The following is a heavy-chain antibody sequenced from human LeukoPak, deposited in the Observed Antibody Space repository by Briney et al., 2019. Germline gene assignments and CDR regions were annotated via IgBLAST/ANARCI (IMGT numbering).Heavy chain of an antibody. CDR2: IYSGGST. J-gene: IGHJ4*02. Sequence: GGSLRLSCAASGFTVSSNYMSWVRQAPGKRLEWVSVIYSGGSTYYADSVKGRFTISRDNSKNTLYLQMNSLRAEDTAVYYCARVNYDFWSGSFDYWGQGTLVTVSS. D-gene: IGHD3-3*01. V-gene: IGHV3-53*01. CDR3: ARVNYDFWSGSFDY. CDR1: GFTVSSNY.